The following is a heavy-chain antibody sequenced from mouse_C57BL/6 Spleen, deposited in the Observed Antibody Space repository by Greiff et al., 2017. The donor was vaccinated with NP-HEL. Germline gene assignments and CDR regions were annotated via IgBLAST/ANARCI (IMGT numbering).Heavy chain of an antibody. J-gene: IGHJ3*01. CDR1: GYTFTSYW. V-gene: IGHV1-53*01. D-gene: IGHD6-1*01. CDR2: INPSNGGT. CDR3: ARPLSRQPGFAY. Sequence: QVQLQQPGTELVKPGASVKLSCKASGYTFTSYWMHWVKQRPGQGLEWIGNINPSNGGTNYNEKFKSKATLTGDKSSSTAYMQLSSLTSEDSAVYYCARPLSRQPGFAYWGQGTLVTVSA.